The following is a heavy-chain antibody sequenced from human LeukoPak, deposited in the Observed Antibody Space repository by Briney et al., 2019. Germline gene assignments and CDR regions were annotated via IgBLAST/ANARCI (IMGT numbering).Heavy chain of an antibody. D-gene: IGHD5-18*01. CDR2: IYYSGST. Sequence: SGPTLVNPPQTLSLTCTVSGGSISSGDYYWSWIRQPPGKGLEWIGYIYYSGSTYYNPSLKSRFTISVDTSKNQFSLKLSSVTAADTAVYYCARDLLGSEGGYSYGLDYWGQGTLVTVSS. J-gene: IGHJ4*02. CDR3: ARDLLGSEGGYSYGLDY. V-gene: IGHV4-30-4*01. CDR1: GGSISSGDYY.